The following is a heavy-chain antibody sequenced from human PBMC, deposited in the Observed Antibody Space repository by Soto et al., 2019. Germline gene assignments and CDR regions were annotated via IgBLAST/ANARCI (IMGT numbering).Heavy chain of an antibody. J-gene: IGHJ4*02. CDR3: ARSIHYVADLATPYYFDY. CDR2: IKQDGSEK. Sequence: PGGSLRLSCAASGFTFSSYWMSWVRQAPGKGLEWVANIKQDGSEKYYVDSVKGRFTISRDNAKNSLYLRMNSLRVEDTAVYYCARSIHYVADLATPYYFDYWGPGTLVTVSS. CDR1: GFTFSSYW. V-gene: IGHV3-7*03. D-gene: IGHD3-10*02.